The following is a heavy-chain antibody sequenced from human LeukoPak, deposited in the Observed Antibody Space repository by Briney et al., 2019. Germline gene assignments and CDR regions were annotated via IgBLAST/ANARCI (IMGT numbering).Heavy chain of an antibody. Sequence: ASVKVSCKASGYTFTGYYMHWVRQAPGQGLEWMGRINPNSGGTNYAQKFQGRVTITTDESTSTAYMELSSLRSEDTAVYYCARDASGSGWLDYWGQGTLVTVSS. V-gene: IGHV1-2*06. CDR3: ARDASGSGWLDY. CDR2: INPNSGGT. CDR1: GYTFTGYY. J-gene: IGHJ4*02. D-gene: IGHD6-19*01.